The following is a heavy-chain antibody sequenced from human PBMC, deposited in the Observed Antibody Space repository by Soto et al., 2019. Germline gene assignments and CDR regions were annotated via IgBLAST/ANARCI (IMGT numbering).Heavy chain of an antibody. Sequence: TLALNGAVSGDSFSSGGYSWSWIRQPPGKGLEWIGYIYHSGTTYYNPSLKSRVTISVDRSKNHFSLKLSSVTAADTAVYYCARIPSPWGQGTLVTVSS. CDR1: GDSFSSGGYS. CDR2: IYHSGTT. V-gene: IGHV4-30-2*01. D-gene: IGHD2-21*01. CDR3: ARIPSP. J-gene: IGHJ5*02.